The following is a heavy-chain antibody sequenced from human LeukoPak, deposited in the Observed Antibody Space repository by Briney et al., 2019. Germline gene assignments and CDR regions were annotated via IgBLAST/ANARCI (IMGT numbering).Heavy chain of an antibody. CDR2: ISTSGRTI. V-gene: IGHV3-11*01. Sequence: GGSLRLSCAASGITFTDHYMNWIRQAPGKGLEWLSYISTSGRTIAYADSVKGRFTISRDNAKNSLYPQMNSLRADDTAVYYCARTKSEPTYGQHHGLDNWGQGTLVTVSS. J-gene: IGHJ4*02. D-gene: IGHD3-10*01. CDR3: ARTKSEPTYGQHHGLDN. CDR1: GITFTDHY.